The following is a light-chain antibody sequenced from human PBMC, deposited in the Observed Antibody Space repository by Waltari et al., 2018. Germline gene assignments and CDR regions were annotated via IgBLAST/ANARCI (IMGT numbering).Light chain of an antibody. Sequence: DIQMTQSPSSLSASVGDRVTITCRASQSISSYLNWHQQRPGNAPKLLISAASSLQSGVPSRFSGSGSGTDFTLSISSLQPEDSATYYCHQSYSTPFTFGPGTRVDFK. J-gene: IGKJ3*01. V-gene: IGKV1-39*01. CDR2: AAS. CDR3: HQSYSTPFT. CDR1: QSISSY.